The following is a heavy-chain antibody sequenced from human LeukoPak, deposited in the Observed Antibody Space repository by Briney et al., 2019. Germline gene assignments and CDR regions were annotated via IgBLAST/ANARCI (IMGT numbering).Heavy chain of an antibody. CDR2: IIPIFGTA. CDR3: ARTSYCGGDCLDY. V-gene: IGHV1-69*13. CDR1: GGTFSSYA. Sequence: SVKVSCKASGGTFSSYAISWVRQAPGQGLEWMGGIIPIFGTANYAQKFQGRVTITADESTSTAYMELSSLRSEDTAVYYCARTSYCGGDCLDYWGQGTLVAVSS. D-gene: IGHD2-21*02. J-gene: IGHJ4*02.